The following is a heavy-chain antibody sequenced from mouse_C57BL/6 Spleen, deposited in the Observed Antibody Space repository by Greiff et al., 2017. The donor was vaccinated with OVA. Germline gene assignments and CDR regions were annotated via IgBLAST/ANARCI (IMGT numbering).Heavy chain of an antibody. Sequence: EVKLQESGPELVKPGASVKISCKASGYTFTDYYMNWVKQSHGKSLEWIGDINPNNGGTSYNQKFKGKATLTVDKSSSTAYMELRSLTSEDSAVYYCARSYDYLAYWGQGTTLTVSS. J-gene: IGHJ2*01. V-gene: IGHV1-26*01. CDR2: INPNNGGT. CDR1: GYTFTDYY. CDR3: ARSYDYLAY. D-gene: IGHD2-4*01.